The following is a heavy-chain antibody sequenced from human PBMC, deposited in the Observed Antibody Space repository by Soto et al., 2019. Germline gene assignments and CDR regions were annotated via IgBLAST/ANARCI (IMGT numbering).Heavy chain of an antibody. CDR1: GFTFSNYG. V-gene: IGHV3-30*18. CDR3: AKDAGGSTYFDY. CDR2: ISYDGSNE. Sequence: QVQLVESGGGGVQPGRSLRLSCAASGFTFSNYGMHWVRQAPGKGLEWVAVISYDGSNEDYADSVKARFTISRDNSKNTLFVQMNSLRAEATAVYYCAKDAGGSTYFDYWGQGTLVTVSS. D-gene: IGHD1-26*01. J-gene: IGHJ4*02.